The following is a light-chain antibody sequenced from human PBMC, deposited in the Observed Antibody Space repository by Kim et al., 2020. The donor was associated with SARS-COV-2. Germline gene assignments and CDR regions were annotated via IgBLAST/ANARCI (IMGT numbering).Light chain of an antibody. V-gene: IGKV3-20*01. CDR2: GAS. J-gene: IGKJ2*01. CDR3: QQHGSSPYT. CDR1: QSVTRGY. Sequence: LSPGERGTLPCRASQSVTRGYLAWYQHKPGQAHRLLIYGASTRATGIPDRFSGSGSGTDFTLTISRVEPEDFAVYYCQQHGSSPYTFGQGTKLEI.